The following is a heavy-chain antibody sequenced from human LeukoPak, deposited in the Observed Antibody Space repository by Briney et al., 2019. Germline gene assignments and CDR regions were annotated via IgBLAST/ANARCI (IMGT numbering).Heavy chain of an antibody. J-gene: IGHJ5*02. CDR3: AAGFWSAYYVSS. D-gene: IGHD3-3*01. CDR1: GFTFDDYA. V-gene: IGHV3-9*01. Sequence: PGRSLRLSCAASGFTFDDYAMHWVRHAPGKGLEWVSGISWSSGIIAYADSVKGRFTISRDNAKSSLSLQMNSLRAEDTGLYYCAAGFWSAYYVSSWGQGTLVTVSS. CDR2: ISWSSGII.